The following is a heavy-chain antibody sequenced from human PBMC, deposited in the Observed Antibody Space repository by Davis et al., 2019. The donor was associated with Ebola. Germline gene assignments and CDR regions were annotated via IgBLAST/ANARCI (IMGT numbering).Heavy chain of an antibody. V-gene: IGHV4-34*01. Sequence: MPSETLSLTCAVYGGSFKSYYWNWIRQPPGKGLEWIGEINHSGSSKYNPSLKSRVTMSADTSKNQVSLKLSSVTAADTAVFYCARGSGWYRTPFDYWGQGTLVTVSS. CDR1: GGSFKSYY. CDR3: ARGSGWYRTPFDY. J-gene: IGHJ4*02. CDR2: INHSGSS. D-gene: IGHD6-19*01.